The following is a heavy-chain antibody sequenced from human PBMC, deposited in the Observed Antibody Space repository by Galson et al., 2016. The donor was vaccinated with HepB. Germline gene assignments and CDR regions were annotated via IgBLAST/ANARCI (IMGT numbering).Heavy chain of an antibody. J-gene: IGHJ4*02. CDR3: ARVRCISPTCHDFDC. V-gene: IGHV3-53*01. CDR2: IYSGGKT. D-gene: IGHD2-2*01. Sequence: SLRLSCAGSGFIVSDNYMSWVRQAPGKGLEWVSVIYSGGKTYSADSVKGRFSISRDNAKNTLFLHMNSLRAEDTAVYYCARVRCISPTCHDFDCWGQGTLVTVSS. CDR1: GFIVSDNY.